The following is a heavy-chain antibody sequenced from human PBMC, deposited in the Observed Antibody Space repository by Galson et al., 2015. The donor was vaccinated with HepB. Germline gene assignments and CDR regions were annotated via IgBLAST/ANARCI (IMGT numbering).Heavy chain of an antibody. CDR2: IYYSGST. Sequence: SETLSLTCTVSGGSISSYYWSWIRQPPGKGLEWIGYIYYSGSTNYNPSLKSRVTISVDTSKNQFSLKLSSVTAADTAVYYCARTEVDYSNYSGGMDVWGQGTTVTVSS. CDR1: GGSISSYY. V-gene: IGHV4-59*01. CDR3: ARTEVDYSNYSGGMDV. J-gene: IGHJ6*02. D-gene: IGHD4-11*01.